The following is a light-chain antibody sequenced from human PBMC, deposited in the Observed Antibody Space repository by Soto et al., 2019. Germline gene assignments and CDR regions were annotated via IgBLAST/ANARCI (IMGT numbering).Light chain of an antibody. V-gene: IGKV1-5*03. CDR3: QQYNSFIWT. J-gene: IGKJ1*01. CDR2: KAS. Sequence: DIQMTQSPSTLSASVGERVTITCRASQSISSWLAWYQQKGGKAPKLLISKASILDSGVPSRFSGSGSGTEFNLTISSLQPEDVATYYCQQYNSFIWTLGQGTKVDIK. CDR1: QSISSW.